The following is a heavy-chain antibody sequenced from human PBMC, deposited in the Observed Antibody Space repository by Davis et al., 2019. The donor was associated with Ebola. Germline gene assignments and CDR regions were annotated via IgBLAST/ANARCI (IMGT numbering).Heavy chain of an antibody. CDR2: INSDGSST. J-gene: IGHJ5*02. D-gene: IGHD1-26*01. Sequence: PGGSLRLSCAASGFTFSSYWMHWVRQAPGKGLVWVSRINSDGSSTSYADSVKGRFTISRDNSKNTLYLQMNSLRAEDTAVYYCARDRGFFWFDPWGQGTLVTVSS. CDR1: GFTFSSYW. CDR3: ARDRGFFWFDP. V-gene: IGHV3-74*01.